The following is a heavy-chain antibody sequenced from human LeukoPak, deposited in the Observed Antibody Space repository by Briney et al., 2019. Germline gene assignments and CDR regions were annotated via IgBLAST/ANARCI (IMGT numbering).Heavy chain of an antibody. J-gene: IGHJ4*02. D-gene: IGHD6-6*01. CDR3: AKGPVTGYSTSFLDY. Sequence: PGGSLRLSCAASGFTFSDSWMNWVRQTPGKGLVWVAAISSSGDSTYYADSVKGRFTISRDNSKNTLYLQMNSLRAEDTALYYCAKGPVTGYSTSFLDYWGQGTLVTVSS. CDR2: ISSSGDST. CDR1: GFTFSDSW. V-gene: IGHV3-23*01.